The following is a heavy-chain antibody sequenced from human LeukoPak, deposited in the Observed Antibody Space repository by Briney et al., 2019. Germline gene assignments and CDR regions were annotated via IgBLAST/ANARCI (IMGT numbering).Heavy chain of an antibody. J-gene: IGHJ4*02. CDR2: ISGSAERM. Sequence: GGSLRLSCVASGFIFDNYAMAWVRQAPGKGLEWVSGISGSAERMYYADSVRGRFTISRDNSKNTLFLQLNSLRADDTAVYFCAKRDYPSPTDFYPLFDYWGQGALVAVSS. CDR3: AKRDYPSPTDFYPLFDY. D-gene: IGHD3/OR15-3a*01. CDR1: GFIFDNYA. V-gene: IGHV3-23*01.